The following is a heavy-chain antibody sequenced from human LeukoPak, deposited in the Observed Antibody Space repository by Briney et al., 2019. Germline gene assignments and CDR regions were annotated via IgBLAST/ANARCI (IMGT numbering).Heavy chain of an antibody. CDR2: IQYDGSNK. J-gene: IGHJ4*02. D-gene: IGHD6-13*01. CDR3: ASSSPVPFDY. Sequence: GGSLRLSCAASGFTFSSYGMHWVRQAPGKGLEWVTFIQYDGSNKYYADSVKGRFTISRDNSKNTLYLQMNSLRAEDTAVYYCASSSPVPFDYWGQGTLVTVSS. V-gene: IGHV3-30*02. CDR1: GFTFSSYG.